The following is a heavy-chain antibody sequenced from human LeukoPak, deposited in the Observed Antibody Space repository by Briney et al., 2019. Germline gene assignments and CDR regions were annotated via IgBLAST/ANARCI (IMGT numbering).Heavy chain of an antibody. Sequence: HPGGSLRLSCAASGFTFSSYAMHWIRQAPGKGLEWVSYISDSGSTMYYADSVKGRFTISRDNAKNSLYLQMNSLRAEDTAVYYCAMVADYVVTPGDAFDIWGQGTMVTVSS. V-gene: IGHV3-48*04. D-gene: IGHD4-17*01. J-gene: IGHJ3*02. CDR1: GFTFSSYA. CDR3: AMVADYVVTPGDAFDI. CDR2: ISDSGSTM.